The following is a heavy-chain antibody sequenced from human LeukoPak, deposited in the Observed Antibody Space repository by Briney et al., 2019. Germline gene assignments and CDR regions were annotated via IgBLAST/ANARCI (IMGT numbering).Heavy chain of an antibody. D-gene: IGHD5-18*01. J-gene: IGHJ4*02. V-gene: IGHV3-7*01. CDR1: GFSFTTYW. CDR3: ARGGGYSYGSFDY. CDR2: IKQDGTEK. Sequence: GGSLRLSCAASGFSFTTYWMSWVRQAPGRGLEWVANIKQDGTEKYYVDSVKGRFTISRDNAKNSLYLQMNSLRAEDTAVYYCARGGGYSYGSFDYWGQGTLVTVSS.